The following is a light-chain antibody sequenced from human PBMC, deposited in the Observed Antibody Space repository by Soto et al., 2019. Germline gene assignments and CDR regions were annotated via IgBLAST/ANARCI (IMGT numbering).Light chain of an antibody. CDR3: QQYNSYSMYT. CDR2: DAS. V-gene: IGKV1-5*01. CDR1: QSISSW. Sequence: DIQMTQSPSTLSASVGDRVTITCRASQSISSWLAWYQQKPGKAPKLLIYDASSLESGVPSRFSGSGSGTEFTITISSLQSDDFATYYCQQYNSYSMYTFGQGTKLEIK. J-gene: IGKJ2*01.